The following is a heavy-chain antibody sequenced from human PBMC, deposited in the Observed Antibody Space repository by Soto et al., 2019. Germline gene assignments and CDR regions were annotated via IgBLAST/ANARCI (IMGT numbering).Heavy chain of an antibody. J-gene: IGHJ4*02. V-gene: IGHV3-23*01. CDR1: GFTFSSYA. Sequence: EVQLLESGGGLVQPGGSLRLSCVASGFTFSSYAMSWVRQAPGKGLEWVSAISGSGGSTYYADSVKGRFTISRDNSKNTLDLQMNSLRAEDTAVYYCAKDLRYGDCVDVDYWGQGTLVTVSS. CDR3: AKDLRYGDCVDVDY. D-gene: IGHD4-17*01. CDR2: ISGSGGST.